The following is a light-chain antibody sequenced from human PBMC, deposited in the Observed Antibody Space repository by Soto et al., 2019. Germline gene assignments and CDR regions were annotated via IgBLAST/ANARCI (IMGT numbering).Light chain of an antibody. V-gene: IGLV2-8*01. Sequence: QSALTQPPSASGSPGQSVTISCTGTSSDIGGYNFVSWYQHHPGKAPKLMIYEVNKRPSGVPDRISVSKSGNTASLTVSGLQAEDEADYYCSSYAGSNNWVVFGGGTKLTVL. J-gene: IGLJ2*01. CDR3: SSYAGSNNWVV. CDR2: EVN. CDR1: SSDIGGYNF.